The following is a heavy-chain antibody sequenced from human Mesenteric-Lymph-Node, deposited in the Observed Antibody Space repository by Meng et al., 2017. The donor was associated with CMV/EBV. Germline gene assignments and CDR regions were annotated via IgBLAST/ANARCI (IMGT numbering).Heavy chain of an antibody. D-gene: IGHD3-3*01. CDR3: ARTYYDFWSGLYTPLAV. V-gene: IGHV3-72*01. CDR1: GFTFSDHY. Sequence: GGPLRLSCAASGFTFSDHYMDWVRQAPGKGLEWVGRTRNKATSYTTEYASSVKGIFTISRDDSKNSLYLQMNSLKTEATAVYYCARTYYDFWSGLYTPLAVWGQGTTVTVSS. CDR2: TRNKATSYTT. J-gene: IGHJ6*02.